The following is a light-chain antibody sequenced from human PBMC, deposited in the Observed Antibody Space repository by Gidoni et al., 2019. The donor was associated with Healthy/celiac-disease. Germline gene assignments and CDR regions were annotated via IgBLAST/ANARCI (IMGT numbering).Light chain of an antibody. CDR2: GAS. J-gene: IGKJ5*01. V-gene: IGKV3-15*01. CDR1: QSVSSN. CDR3: QQYNNWHIT. Sequence: EIVMTQSPATLSVSPGERATLSCRASQSVSSNLAWYQQKHGQAPRLLIYGASTRATGIPARFSGSGSGTEFTLTISSLQSEDFAVYYCQQYNNWHITFGQGTRLEIK.